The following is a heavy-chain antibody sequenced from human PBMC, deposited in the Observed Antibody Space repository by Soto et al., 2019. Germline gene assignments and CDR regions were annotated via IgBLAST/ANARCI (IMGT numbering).Heavy chain of an antibody. Sequence: EVQLVESGGGLIKPGGSLSLSCAASGFTFSNAWMNWVRQAPGKGLEWVGRIKSKTDGGTVDYAAPVKGRFTISTDDSKNTLYLQMNSLKTEDTAVYYCTTGNDSGTSYFSRGFDHWGQGTLVTVSS. CDR2: IKSKTDGGTV. J-gene: IGHJ4*02. CDR1: GFTFSNAW. CDR3: TTGNDSGTSYFSRGFDH. D-gene: IGHD3-10*01. V-gene: IGHV3-15*07.